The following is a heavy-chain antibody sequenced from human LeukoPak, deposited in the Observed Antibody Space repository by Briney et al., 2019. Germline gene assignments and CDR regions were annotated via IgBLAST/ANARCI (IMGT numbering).Heavy chain of an antibody. CDR3: ARGTPYYSHSSGSDH. CDR2: ISSGSKTI. CDR1: GFTFSSYS. J-gene: IGHJ1*01. D-gene: IGHD3-22*01. Sequence: PGGSLRLSCAASGFTFSSYSMNWVRQAPGKGLEWVSYISSGSKTISYADSVKGRFTISRDNAKSSLHLQMNSLRAEDTAVYYCARGTPYYSHSSGSDHWGQGTLVTVSS. V-gene: IGHV3-48*04.